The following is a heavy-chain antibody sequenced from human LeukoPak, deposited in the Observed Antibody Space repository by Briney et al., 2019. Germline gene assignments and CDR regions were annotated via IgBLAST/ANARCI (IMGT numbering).Heavy chain of an antibody. J-gene: IGHJ4*02. V-gene: IGHV4-34*01. CDR3: ARQVRDSSPGLYFDY. CDR2: IYYSGST. Sequence: PSETLSLTCAVYGGSFSGYYWSWTRQPPGKGLEWIGSIYYSGSTYYNPSLKSRVTISVDTSKNQFSLKLSSVTAADTAVYYCARQVRDSSPGLYFDYWGQGTLVTVSS. D-gene: IGHD3-22*01. CDR1: GGSFSGYY.